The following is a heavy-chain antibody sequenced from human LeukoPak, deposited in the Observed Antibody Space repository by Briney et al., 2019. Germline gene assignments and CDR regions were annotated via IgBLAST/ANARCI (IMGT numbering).Heavy chain of an antibody. CDR1: GFRFSTSG. Sequence: PGGSLRPSCAASGFRFSTSGMHWVRQAPGKGLEWVSFIRFDGSDEDHGDSVKGRFTISRDNSKNTMYLQMNSLRAEDTAVYYCAKEVTYCSSSSCNDAFDVWGRGTMVIVSS. CDR2: IRFDGSDE. V-gene: IGHV3-30*02. CDR3: AKEVTYCSSSSCNDAFDV. D-gene: IGHD2-2*01. J-gene: IGHJ3*01.